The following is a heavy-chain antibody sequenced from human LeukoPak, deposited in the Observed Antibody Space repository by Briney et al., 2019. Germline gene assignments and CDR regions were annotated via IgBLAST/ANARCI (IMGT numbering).Heavy chain of an antibody. CDR2: IFYTGIP. CDR3: ARYSSSSGWFDP. J-gene: IGHJ5*02. D-gene: IGHD6-6*01. V-gene: IGHV4-39*01. CDR1: GGSISTYY. Sequence: SSETLSLTCTVSGGSISTYYWVWIRQPPGKGLEWLGNIFYTGIPYYNPSLKSRVTISVDTSKNQFSLRLTSVTAADTAVYYCARYSSSSGWFDPWGQGTLVTVSS.